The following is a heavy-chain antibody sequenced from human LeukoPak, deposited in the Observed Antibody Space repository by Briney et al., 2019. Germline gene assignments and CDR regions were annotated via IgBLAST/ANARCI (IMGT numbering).Heavy chain of an antibody. CDR3: ARADYYDSSGYSFDY. Sequence: ASVKVSGKASGGTFSSYAISWVRQAPGQGLEWMGRIIPIFGIANYAQKFQGRVTVTADKSTSTAYMELSSLRSEDTAVYYCARADYYDSSGYSFDYWGQGTLVTVSS. J-gene: IGHJ4*02. CDR2: IIPIFGIA. D-gene: IGHD3-22*01. CDR1: GGTFSSYA. V-gene: IGHV1-69*04.